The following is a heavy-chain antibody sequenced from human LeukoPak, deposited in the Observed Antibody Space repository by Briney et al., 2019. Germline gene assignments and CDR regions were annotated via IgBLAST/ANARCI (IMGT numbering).Heavy chain of an antibody. Sequence: SETLSLTCSVSRGSISAFYWSWIRQPPGKGLEWIGFIYYSGTTNYNPSLKSRATILIDTSKNQFSLKLRSVTAADTAVYYCATQPAGPASWFDPWGQGTLVTVSP. J-gene: IGHJ5*02. V-gene: IGHV4-59*01. D-gene: IGHD6-13*01. CDR3: ATQPAGPASWFDP. CDR1: RGSISAFY. CDR2: IYYSGTT.